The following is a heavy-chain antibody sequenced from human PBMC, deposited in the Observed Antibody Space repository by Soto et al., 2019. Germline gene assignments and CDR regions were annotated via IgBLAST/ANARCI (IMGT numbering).Heavy chain of an antibody. J-gene: IGHJ4*02. D-gene: IGHD3-22*01. CDR3: ARDYIDSGYYFDY. V-gene: IGHV3-30-3*01. CDR2: ISYDGSNK. CDR1: GFAFSSYA. Sequence: GGSLRLSCAASGFAFSSYAMHWVRQAPGKGLEWVAVISYDGSNKYYADSVKGRFTISRDNSKNTLYLQMNSLRAEDTAVYYCARDYIDSGYYFDYWGQGTLVTVSS.